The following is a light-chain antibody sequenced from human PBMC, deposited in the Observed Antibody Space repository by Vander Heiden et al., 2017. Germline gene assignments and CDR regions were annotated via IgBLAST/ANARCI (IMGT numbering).Light chain of an antibody. J-gene: IGKJ1*01. CDR1: QSVSSNY. Sequence: ELGLPQPPGSLSLSPGERATPSCSASQSVSSNYLAWYQQRPGQAPRLLIYGASTRATGVPDRFSGSGSGTDFTLSISRVKPEDSAVYSCQQYGSSPWTFGQGTKVEIK. CDR2: GAS. V-gene: IGKV3-20*01. CDR3: QQYGSSPWT.